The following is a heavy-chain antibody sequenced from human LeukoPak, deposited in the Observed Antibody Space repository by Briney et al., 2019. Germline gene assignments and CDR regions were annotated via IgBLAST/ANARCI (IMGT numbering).Heavy chain of an antibody. Sequence: PGGSLRLSCAASGFPFSTYAMSWVRQAPGKGLEWVSNILGSDGSTYYADSVNGRFTISRENSKNTLYLQMNSLRAEDTAVYYCAKDVYGDYGGLDYWGQGTMVTVSS. CDR1: GFPFSTYA. CDR3: AKDVYGDYGGLDY. D-gene: IGHD4-17*01. V-gene: IGHV3-23*01. J-gene: IGHJ4*02. CDR2: ILGSDGST.